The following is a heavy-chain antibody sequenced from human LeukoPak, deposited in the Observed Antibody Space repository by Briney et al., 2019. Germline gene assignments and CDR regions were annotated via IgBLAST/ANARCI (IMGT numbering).Heavy chain of an antibody. Sequence: GGSLRLSCAASGFTFSSYGMHWVRQAPGKGLEWVAVISYDGSNKYYADSVKGRFTISRDNSKNTLYLQMNSLRAEDTAVYYCAKASEMAPWGQGTLVTVSS. CDR3: AKASEMAP. CDR2: ISYDGSNK. CDR1: GFTFSSYG. D-gene: IGHD5-24*01. J-gene: IGHJ5*02. V-gene: IGHV3-30*18.